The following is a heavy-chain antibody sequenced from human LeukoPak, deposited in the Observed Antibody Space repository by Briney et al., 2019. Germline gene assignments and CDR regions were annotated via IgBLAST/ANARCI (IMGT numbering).Heavy chain of an antibody. J-gene: IGHJ3*02. Sequence: GGSLRLSCAASGFTVSSDAMGWVRQAPGKGMEWVSVISGSGGSTYYADSVKARFTISRDNSKNTQYLQMNSLRAEDTAVYYCAKFVHIAFDTWGQGTMVTVSS. CDR1: GFTVSSDA. V-gene: IGHV3-23*01. CDR3: AKFVHIAFDT. CDR2: ISGSGGST. D-gene: IGHD1-1*01.